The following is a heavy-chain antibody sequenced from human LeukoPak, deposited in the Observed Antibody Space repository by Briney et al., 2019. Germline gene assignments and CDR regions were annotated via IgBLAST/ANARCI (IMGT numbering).Heavy chain of an antibody. CDR3: ARVLDT. CDR2: IHRTGNT. J-gene: IGHJ5*02. CDR1: GYSIDTGYY. Sequence: SETLSLTCSVSGYSIDTGYYWGWIRQAPGKGLEWIGSIHRTGNTYSNPSLRSRLTISIDKSGNQFSLELKSVTAADTAVNYCARVLDTWGLGTLVIVSS. V-gene: IGHV4-38-2*02.